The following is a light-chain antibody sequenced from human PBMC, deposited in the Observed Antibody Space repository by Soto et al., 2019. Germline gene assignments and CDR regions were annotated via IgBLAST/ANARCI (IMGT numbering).Light chain of an antibody. CDR2: GAS. J-gene: IGKJ1*01. CDR1: QSISDT. V-gene: IGKV3-15*01. Sequence: EIVITQSPATLSVSPGGRATHSCRASQSISDTLACYQQKPGQAPRLLIHGASTRATGFPARFSGSGSGTDFALNISSLQSEDFAVYYCQQYNNWPWTFGQGPEV. CDR3: QQYNNWPWT.